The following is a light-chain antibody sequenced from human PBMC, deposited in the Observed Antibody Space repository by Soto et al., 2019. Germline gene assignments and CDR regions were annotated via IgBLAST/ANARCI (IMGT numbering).Light chain of an antibody. V-gene: IGKV3-20*01. CDR3: QHYGSSPFT. J-gene: IGKJ3*01. CDR1: QSVSGSS. Sequence: IVLTQSPGTLSLSPGERATLPCRASQSVSGSSLAWYQQKPGQAPRLLIYGASTRATGIPDRFSGSGSGTDFTLTISRLEPEDFAAYYCQHYGSSPFTFGPGTKVDLK. CDR2: GAS.